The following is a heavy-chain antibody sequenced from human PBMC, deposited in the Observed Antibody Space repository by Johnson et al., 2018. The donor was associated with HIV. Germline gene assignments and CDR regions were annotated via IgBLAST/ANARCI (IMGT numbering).Heavy chain of an antibody. Sequence: VQLVESGGGLVQPGGSLRLSCAASGFTFSSYWMSWVRQAPGKGLEWVSGINWNGDNTGYADSVKGRFTISRDNARNSMYLQMNSLRVEDTALYYCAKDTEPDLADAFDIWGQGTMVTVSS. D-gene: IGHD1-14*01. CDR1: GFTFSSYW. CDR2: INWNGDNT. J-gene: IGHJ3*02. CDR3: AKDTEPDLADAFDI. V-gene: IGHV3-20*04.